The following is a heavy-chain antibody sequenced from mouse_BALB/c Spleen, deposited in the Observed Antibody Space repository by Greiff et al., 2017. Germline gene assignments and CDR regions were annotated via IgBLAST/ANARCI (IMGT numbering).Heavy chain of an antibody. CDR3: ARHRGNYIMDY. CDR1: GYTFTSYW. J-gene: IGHJ4*01. Sequence: VQLQQSGAELAKPGASVKMSCKASGYTFTSYWMHWVKQRPGQGLEWIGYINPSTGYTEYNQKFKDKATLTADKSSSTAYMQLSSLTSEDSAVYYCARHRGNYIMDYWGQGTSVTVSS. CDR2: INPSTGYT. V-gene: IGHV1-7*01. D-gene: IGHD2-1*01.